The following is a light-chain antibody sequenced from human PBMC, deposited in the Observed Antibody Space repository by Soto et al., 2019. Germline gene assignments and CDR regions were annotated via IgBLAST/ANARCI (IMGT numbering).Light chain of an antibody. Sequence: ELVLTQSPAAMSLYAGARATLSCSASQSVKTFLVCYQQRPGQAPRLLIYGASHRATGTPDRFSGSGSGTDFTLTISRLEPEDFEVYYRQQYGSSGTCGKGTKGDIK. CDR1: QSVKTF. CDR2: GAS. J-gene: IGKJ1*01. CDR3: QQYGSSGT. V-gene: IGKV3-20*01.